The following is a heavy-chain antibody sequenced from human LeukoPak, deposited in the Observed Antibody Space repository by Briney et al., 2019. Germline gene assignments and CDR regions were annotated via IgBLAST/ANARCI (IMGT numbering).Heavy chain of an antibody. CDR1: GYTFTGYY. Sequence: ASVTVSCKASGYTFTGYYMHWVRQAPGQGLEWMGWINPNSGCTNYAKKLQGRVTMTTDSSTSTAYRELRSLRSDDTAVYYCARDQIYYYGSGSYYNAGLAYYYYGMDVWGQGTTVTVSS. CDR3: ARDQIYYYGSGSYYNAGLAYYYYGMDV. J-gene: IGHJ6*02. D-gene: IGHD3-10*01. V-gene: IGHV1-2*02. CDR2: INPNSGCT.